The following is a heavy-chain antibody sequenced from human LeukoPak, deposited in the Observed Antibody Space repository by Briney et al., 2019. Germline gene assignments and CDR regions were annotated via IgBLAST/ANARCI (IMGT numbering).Heavy chain of an antibody. J-gene: IGHJ5*02. CDR1: GYSFTSYW. V-gene: IGHV5-51*01. D-gene: IGHD2-15*01. CDR3: ATRYCSGGSCLRAFDP. Sequence: GESLKISCKGSGYSFTSYWIGWVRQMPGKGLEWMGIIYPGDSDTRYSPSFQGQVTISADKSISTAYLQWSSLKASDTAMYYCATRYCSGGSCLRAFDPWGQGTLVTVSS. CDR2: IYPGDSDT.